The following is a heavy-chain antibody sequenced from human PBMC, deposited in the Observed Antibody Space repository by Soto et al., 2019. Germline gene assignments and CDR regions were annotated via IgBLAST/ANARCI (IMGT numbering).Heavy chain of an antibody. V-gene: IGHV4-61*07. CDR2: IHYGGTT. D-gene: IGHD3-10*01. Sequence: YWSLIKQPQGKGLEWVGYIHYGGTTMYNPSVKGRVTISVDTPKNQFSLKLNSVTAADTAVYYCTRHAEKPKLQYGLDGCGQGPTVSVSS. CDR1: Y. CDR3: TRHAEKPKLQYGLDG. J-gene: IGHJ6*01.